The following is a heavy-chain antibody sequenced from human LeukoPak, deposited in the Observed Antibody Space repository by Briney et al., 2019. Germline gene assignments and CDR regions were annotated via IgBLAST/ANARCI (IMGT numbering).Heavy chain of an antibody. CDR3: AKGDVDSPMNFYH. D-gene: IGHD5-12*01. Sequence: PGGSLRVSCAASGFIFDDFTIHWVRQVPGKGLEWVSLINWDGGSTYYADSVKGRFTISRDNSKNSLYLQMDSLTTEDTAFYYCAKGDVDSPMNFYHWGQGTLVTVSS. V-gene: IGHV3-43*01. CDR2: INWDGGST. J-gene: IGHJ4*02. CDR1: GFIFDDFT.